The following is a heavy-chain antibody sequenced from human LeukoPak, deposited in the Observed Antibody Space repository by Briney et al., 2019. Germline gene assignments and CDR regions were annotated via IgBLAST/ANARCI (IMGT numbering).Heavy chain of an antibody. Sequence: GESLKISCKGSGYSFTSYWIGWVRQMPGKGLEWMGIIYPGDSDTRYSPSFQGQVTISADKSISTAYLQWSSLKASDTAMYYGAASVPAANDYYYYGMDVWGQGTTVTVSS. CDR3: AASVPAANDYYYYGMDV. CDR1: GYSFTSYW. V-gene: IGHV5-51*01. J-gene: IGHJ6*02. D-gene: IGHD2-2*01. CDR2: IYPGDSDT.